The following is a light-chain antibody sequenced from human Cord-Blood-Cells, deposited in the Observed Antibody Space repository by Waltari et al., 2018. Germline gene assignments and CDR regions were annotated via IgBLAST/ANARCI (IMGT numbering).Light chain of an antibody. CDR2: GAS. J-gene: IGKJ1*01. CDR1: QSVSSN. V-gene: IGKV3-15*01. CDR3: QQYNNWWT. Sequence: EIVMTQSPANLSVSPGERATLSCRASQSVSSNLAWYQQKPGQAPRLLIYGASTRATGIPARFSGSGSETAFTLTISSLQSEDFAVYYCQQYNNWWTFGQGTKVEIK.